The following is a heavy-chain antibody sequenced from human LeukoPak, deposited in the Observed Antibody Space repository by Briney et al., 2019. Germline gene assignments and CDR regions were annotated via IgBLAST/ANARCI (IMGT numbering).Heavy chain of an antibody. CDR3: ARDSSWY. J-gene: IGHJ4*02. CDR1: GYTFTVYY. Sequence: GASVKVSCKASGYTFTVYYMHWVRQASGLGLEYMGWINPNSGGTNYAQKFQGRVTMTRDTSISTAYMELSSLRSDDTAVYYCARDSSWYWGQGTLVTVSS. CDR2: INPNSGGT. V-gene: IGHV1-2*02.